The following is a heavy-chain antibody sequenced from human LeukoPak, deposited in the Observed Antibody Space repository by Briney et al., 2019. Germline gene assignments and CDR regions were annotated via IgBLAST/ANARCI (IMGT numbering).Heavy chain of an antibody. CDR2: IYYSGST. D-gene: IGHD6-19*01. V-gene: IGHV4-59*08. J-gene: IGHJ4*02. Sequence: SETLSFTCTVSGGSISSYYWSWIRQPPGKGLEWIGYIYYSGSTNYNPSLKSRVTISVDTSKNQFSLKLSSVTAADAAVYYCARLSPVAYSSGWYWYFDYWGQGTLVTVSS. CDR3: ARLSPVAYSSGWYWYFDY. CDR1: GGSISSYY.